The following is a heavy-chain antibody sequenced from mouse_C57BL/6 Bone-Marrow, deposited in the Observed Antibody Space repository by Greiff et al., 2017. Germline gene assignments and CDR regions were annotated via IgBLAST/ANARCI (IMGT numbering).Heavy chain of an antibody. V-gene: IGHV1-26*01. CDR3: ARRVYYGSSPWFAY. CDR2: INPNNGGT. Sequence: VQLKQSGPELVKPGASVKISCKASGYTFTDYYMNWVKQSHGKSLEWIGDINPNNGGTSYNQKFKGKATLTVDKSSSTAYMELLSLTSEDSAVYYCARRVYYGSSPWFAYWGQGTLVTVSA. J-gene: IGHJ3*01. CDR1: GYTFTDYY. D-gene: IGHD1-1*01.